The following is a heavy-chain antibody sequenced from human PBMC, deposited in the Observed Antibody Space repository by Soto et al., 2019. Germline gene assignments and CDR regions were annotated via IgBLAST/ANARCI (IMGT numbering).Heavy chain of an antibody. CDR1: GFSLSTSGVG. D-gene: IGHD2-2*01. V-gene: IGHV2-5*02. Sequence: SGPTLVNPKQTLTLTCTFSGFSLSTSGVGVGWIRQPPGKALEWLALIYWDDDKRYSPSLKSRLTITKDTSKNQVVLTMTNMDPVDTATSYCAHLRYFSSTSCLSPEHFQHWGQGTLVPVSS. CDR3: AHLRYFSSTSCLSPEHFQH. J-gene: IGHJ1*01. CDR2: IYWDDDK.